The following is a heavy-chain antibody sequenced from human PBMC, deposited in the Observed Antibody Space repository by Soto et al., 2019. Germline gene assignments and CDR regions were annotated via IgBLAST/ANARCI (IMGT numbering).Heavy chain of an antibody. CDR1: GGSISSDDYY. D-gene: IGHD3-3*01. V-gene: IGHV4-31*03. CDR3: AREPFKYYGGNMDV. CDR2: IHYTGNT. Sequence: QVQLQESGPGLVKPSQTLSLTCTVSGGSISSDDYYWSWIRQHPGKGLEWIGYIHYTGNTYYNPSLKSRVTLSLDPSKNQFSLRPNSVTAADTAVYYCAREPFKYYGGNMDVWGKWTTVTVSS. J-gene: IGHJ6*03.